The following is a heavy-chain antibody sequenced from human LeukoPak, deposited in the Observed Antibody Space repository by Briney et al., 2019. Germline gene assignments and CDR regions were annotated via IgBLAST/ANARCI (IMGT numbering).Heavy chain of an antibody. CDR2: INPNSGGT. CDR3: ARVPRGYSSGWYENDY. J-gene: IGHJ4*02. CDR1: GYTFTGYY. Sequence: GASVKVSCKASGYTFTGYYMHWVRQAPGQGLEWMGWINPNSGGTNYAQKFQGRVTMTRDTSISTAYMELSRLRSDDTAVYYCARVPRGYSSGWYENDYWGQGTLVTVSS. D-gene: IGHD6-19*01. V-gene: IGHV1-2*02.